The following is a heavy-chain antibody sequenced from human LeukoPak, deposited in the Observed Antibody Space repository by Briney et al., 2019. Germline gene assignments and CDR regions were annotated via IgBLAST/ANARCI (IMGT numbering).Heavy chain of an antibody. CDR3: ASDRGWDTEMVRIDS. CDR1: GYTFTSYY. J-gene: IGHJ4*02. Sequence: RASVKVSCKASGYTFTSYYIHWVRQAPGQGLEWMGWISAYNGDTDYAQTFQGRVTMTTDTSTNTAYLEVRSLTSDDTAMYYCASDRGWDTEMVRIDSWGQGTLVTVSS. CDR2: ISAYNGDT. V-gene: IGHV1-18*04. D-gene: IGHD5-18*01.